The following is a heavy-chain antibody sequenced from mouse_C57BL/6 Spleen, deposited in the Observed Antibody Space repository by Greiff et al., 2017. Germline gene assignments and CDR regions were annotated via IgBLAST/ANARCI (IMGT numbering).Heavy chain of an antibody. D-gene: IGHD1-1*01. CDR2: IYPGSGST. Sequence: QVQLQQSGAELVKPGASVKMSCKASGYTFTSYWITWVKQRPGQGLEWIGDIYPGSGSTNYNEKFKSKATLTVDTSSSTAYMQLSSLTSEDSAVYYCARGGYYYYGSSSNWYFDVWGTGTTVTVSS. J-gene: IGHJ1*03. CDR1: GYTFTSYW. V-gene: IGHV1-55*01. CDR3: ARGGYYYYGSSSNWYFDV.